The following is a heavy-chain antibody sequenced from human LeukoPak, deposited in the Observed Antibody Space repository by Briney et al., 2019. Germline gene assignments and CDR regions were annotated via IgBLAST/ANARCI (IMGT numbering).Heavy chain of an antibody. CDR1: GFTFSSYA. CDR3: AKGGYGDYVSFDY. CDR2: ISYDGSNK. Sequence: GGSLRLSCAASGFTFSSYAMHWVRQAPGKGLEWVAVISYDGSNKYYADSVKGRFTISRDNSKNTLYLQMNSLRAEDTAVYYCAKGGYGDYVSFDYWGQGTLVTVSS. D-gene: IGHD4-17*01. J-gene: IGHJ4*02. V-gene: IGHV3-30*04.